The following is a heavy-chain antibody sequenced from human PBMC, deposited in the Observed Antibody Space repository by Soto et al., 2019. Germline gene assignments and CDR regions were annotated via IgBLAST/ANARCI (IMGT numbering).Heavy chain of an antibody. CDR1: GFTFNNYA. D-gene: IGHD2-8*02. V-gene: IGHV3-23*01. CDR3: VKDWTGDTCPCMDV. J-gene: IGHJ6*01. CDR2: IRGSGDST. Sequence: EVQLLESGGGLVQPGGSLRLSCAASGFTFNNYAMTWVRQAPGKGLEWVSTIRGSGDSTYSAASVKGRLTISRDNSKNALYLQMSSLRAEDTALYYCVKDWTGDTCPCMDVWGQGTTVTVSS.